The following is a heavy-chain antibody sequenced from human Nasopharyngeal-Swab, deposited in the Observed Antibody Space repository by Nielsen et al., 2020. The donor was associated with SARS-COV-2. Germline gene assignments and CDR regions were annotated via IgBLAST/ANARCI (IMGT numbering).Heavy chain of an antibody. CDR1: GYTFTSYG. CDR3: ARAGCCSSTSCYRRDYYYYMDV. Sequence: ASVKVSCKASGYTFTSYGISWVRHAPGQGLEWMGWISAYNGNTNYAQKLQGRVTMTTDTSTSTAYMELRSLRYDDTAVYYCARAGCCSSTSCYRRDYYYYMDVWGKGTTVTVSS. J-gene: IGHJ6*03. CDR2: ISAYNGNT. D-gene: IGHD2-2*01. V-gene: IGHV1-18*01.